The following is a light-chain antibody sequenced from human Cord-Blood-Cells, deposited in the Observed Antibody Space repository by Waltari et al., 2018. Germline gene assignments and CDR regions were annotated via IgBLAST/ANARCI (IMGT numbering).Light chain of an antibody. J-gene: IGLJ1*01. Sequence: QSALTQPASVSGSPGQSITIPSTGTSRDVGGYNNVSWYQQHPGKAPKLMIYEVSNRPSGVSNRFSGSKSGNTASLTISGLQAEDEADYYCSSYTSSSTRGFGTGTKVTVL. CDR1: SRDVGGYNN. V-gene: IGLV2-14*01. CDR3: SSYTSSSTRG. CDR2: EVS.